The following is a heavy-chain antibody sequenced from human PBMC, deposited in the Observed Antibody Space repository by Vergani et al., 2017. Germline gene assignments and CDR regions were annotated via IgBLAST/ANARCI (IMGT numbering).Heavy chain of an antibody. Sequence: EVMLVQSGAEVKQPGESLKISCKYSESSFTSNQIAWVRQMSGKGLQWMGNITPFDSKIAYSPSFQGQVIMSIDKSITTAYLQWRSLEAADTAIYYCTRHVPCGDGACLHFDHWGQGTQVTVSS. CDR3: TRHVPCGDGACLHFDH. CDR1: ESSFTSNQ. V-gene: IGHV5-51*01. J-gene: IGHJ4*02. D-gene: IGHD2-21*01. CDR2: ITPFDSKI.